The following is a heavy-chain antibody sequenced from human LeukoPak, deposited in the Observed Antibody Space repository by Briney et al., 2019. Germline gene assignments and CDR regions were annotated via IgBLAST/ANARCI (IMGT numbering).Heavy chain of an antibody. D-gene: IGHD3-10*01. J-gene: IGHJ4*02. CDR3: ARAVVVARGLMAYFDY. CDR2: IYYSGST. CDR1: GGSVSSGGFH. Sequence: NPSETLSLTCSVSGGSVSSGGFHRTWIRQPPGRGLEWIGYIYYSGSTEYNPSLKSRVTISVDTSKNHFSLILNSVTAADTAVYYCARAVVVARGLMAYFDYWGQGTLVTVSS. V-gene: IGHV4-61*03.